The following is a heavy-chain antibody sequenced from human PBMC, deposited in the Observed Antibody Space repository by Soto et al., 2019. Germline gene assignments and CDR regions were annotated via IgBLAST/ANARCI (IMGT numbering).Heavy chain of an antibody. D-gene: IGHD3-22*01. Sequence: SETLSLACTVSGGSFSSGGYYGNWILQHPGKGLQWIGYISDIGGTYYNPSLKSRLAISVDTSKNQFSLKLSSVTAADTAVYYCARSPRDDSRGYLEHFDYWGQGTLVTVSS. V-gene: IGHV4-31*03. J-gene: IGHJ4*02. CDR1: GGSFSSGGYY. CDR3: ARSPRDDSRGYLEHFDY. CDR2: ISDIGGT.